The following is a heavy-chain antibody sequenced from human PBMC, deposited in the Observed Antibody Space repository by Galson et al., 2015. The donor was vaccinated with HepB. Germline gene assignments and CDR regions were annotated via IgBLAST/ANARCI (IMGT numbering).Heavy chain of an antibody. J-gene: IGHJ3*02. CDR3: ARESHYYGSGSYGAFDI. Sequence: SVKVSCKASGYTFTSYAMNWVRQAPGQGLEWMGWINTNTGNPTYAQGFTGRFVFSLDTSVSTAYLQISSLKAEDTAVYYCARESHYYGSGSYGAFDIWGQGTMVTVSS. V-gene: IGHV7-4-1*02. CDR1: GYTFTSYA. D-gene: IGHD3-10*01. CDR2: INTNTGNP.